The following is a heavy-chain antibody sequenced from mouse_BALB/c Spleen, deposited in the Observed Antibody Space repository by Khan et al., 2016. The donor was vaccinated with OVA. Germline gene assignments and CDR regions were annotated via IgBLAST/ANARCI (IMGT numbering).Heavy chain of an antibody. Sequence: VQLQESGPGLVAPSQTLSITCTASGFSLTTYGIHWVRQPPGRGLEWLGVIWAGGTSNYNSALMSRLSISKDNSKSQVFLKMNSQQTDDTALYYCARLEDIWGQGTTLTVSS. CDR3: ARLEDI. CDR1: GFSLTTYG. D-gene: IGHD1-3*01. J-gene: IGHJ2*01. CDR2: IWAGGTS. V-gene: IGHV2-9*02.